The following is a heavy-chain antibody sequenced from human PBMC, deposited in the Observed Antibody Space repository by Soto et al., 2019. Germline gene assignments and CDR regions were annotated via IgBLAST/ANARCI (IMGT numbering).Heavy chain of an antibody. CDR2: IYSSGST. V-gene: IGHV4-39*01. CDR3: ARLPKRGSFVWFFDY. J-gene: IGHJ4*02. CDR1: GGSISSSCYY. D-gene: IGHD1-26*01. Sequence: PSETLSLPCTVSGGSISSSCYYWGWIRQHPGKGLEWIGGIYSSGSTYSNPSLQSRVTISVGTSADHGSLRLSSATAADTAVYFCARLPKRGSFVWFFDYWGQGTLVTVSS.